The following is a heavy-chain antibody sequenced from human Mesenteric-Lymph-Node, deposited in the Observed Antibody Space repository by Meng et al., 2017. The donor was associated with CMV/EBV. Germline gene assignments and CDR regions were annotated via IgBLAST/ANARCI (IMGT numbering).Heavy chain of an antibody. CDR2: INPSGGST. J-gene: IGHJ4*02. V-gene: IGHV1-46*01. CDR1: GYTFTSYY. Sequence: ASVKVSCKASGYTFTSYYMHWVRQAPGQGLEWMGIINPSGGSTSYAQKFQGRVTMTRDTSTSTVYMELSSLRSEDTAVYYCARDQGCSSTTCYDYFDYWGQGTLVTVSS. CDR3: ARDQGCSSTTCYDYFDY. D-gene: IGHD2-2*01.